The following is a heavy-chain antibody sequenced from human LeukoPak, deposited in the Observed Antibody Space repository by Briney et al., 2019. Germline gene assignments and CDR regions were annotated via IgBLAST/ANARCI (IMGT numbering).Heavy chain of an antibody. CDR2: IIPIFGTA. V-gene: IGHV1-69*05. CDR1: GGTFSSYA. Sequence: SVKVSCKASGGTFSSYAISWVRQAPGQGLEWMGGIIPIFGTANYAQKFQGRVTMTRDTSTSTVYMELSSLRSEDTAVYYCARDYYGSGSYQYYYYYYMDVWGKGTTVTVSS. J-gene: IGHJ6*03. CDR3: ARDYYGSGSYQYYYYYYMDV. D-gene: IGHD3-10*01.